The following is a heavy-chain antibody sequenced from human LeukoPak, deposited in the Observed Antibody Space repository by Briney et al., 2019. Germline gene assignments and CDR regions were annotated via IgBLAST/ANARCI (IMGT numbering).Heavy chain of an antibody. D-gene: IGHD5-18*01. CDR1: GFTFSSFW. J-gene: IGHJ4*02. Sequence: GGSLRLSCAASGFTFSSFWMTWVRQAPGKGLEWVANIKQDGSEKYYVDSVKGRFTISRDNAKNSLYLQMNSLRAEDTAVYYCANGWSAYSYWGQGTLVTVSS. CDR2: IKQDGSEK. CDR3: ANGWSAYSY. V-gene: IGHV3-7*03.